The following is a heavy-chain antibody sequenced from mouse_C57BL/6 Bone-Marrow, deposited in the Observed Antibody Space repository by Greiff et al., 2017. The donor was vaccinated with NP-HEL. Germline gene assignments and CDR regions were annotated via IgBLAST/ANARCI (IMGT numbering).Heavy chain of an antibody. Sequence: EVKVVESGPELVKPGASVKIPCKASGYTFTDYNMDWVKQSHGKSLEWIGDINPNNGGTIYNQKFKGKATLTVDKSSSTAYMELRSLTSEDTAVYYCARDDYADYYAMDYWGQGTSVTVSS. CDR1: GYTFTDYN. CDR3: ARDDYADYYAMDY. J-gene: IGHJ4*01. CDR2: INPNNGGT. V-gene: IGHV1-18*01. D-gene: IGHD2-4*01.